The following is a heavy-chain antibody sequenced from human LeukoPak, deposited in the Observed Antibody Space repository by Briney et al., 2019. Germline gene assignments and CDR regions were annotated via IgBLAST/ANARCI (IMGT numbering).Heavy chain of an antibody. Sequence: QSGGSLRLSCATSGFSFASYAMNWVRQGPGRGLEWVSGISDSGGTTYYADSVKGRFTISRVNSTHPLYLQVNSLRVEDTAVYFCAKGSAGDVRGVTSLFYYGLDVWGQGTTVTVSS. J-gene: IGHJ6*01. V-gene: IGHV3-23*01. CDR3: AKGSAGDVRGVTSLFYYGLDV. CDR1: GFSFASYA. D-gene: IGHD3-10*02. CDR2: ISDSGGTT.